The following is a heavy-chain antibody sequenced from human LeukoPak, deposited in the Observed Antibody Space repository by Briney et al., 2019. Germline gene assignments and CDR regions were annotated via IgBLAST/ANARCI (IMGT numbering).Heavy chain of an antibody. CDR3: AKNDYSNFPGAFDI. CDR2: IRYDGSNK. Sequence: PGGSLRLSXAASGFTFSSYGMHWVRQAPGKGLEWVAFIRYDGSNKYYADSVKGRFTISRDNSKNTLYLQMNSLRAEDTAVYYCAKNDYSNFPGAFDIWGQGTMVTVSS. V-gene: IGHV3-30*02. J-gene: IGHJ3*02. D-gene: IGHD4-11*01. CDR1: GFTFSSYG.